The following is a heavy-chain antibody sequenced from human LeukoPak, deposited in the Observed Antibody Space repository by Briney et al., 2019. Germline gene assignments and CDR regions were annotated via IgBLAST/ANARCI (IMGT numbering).Heavy chain of an antibody. CDR2: IYYSGST. V-gene: IGHV4-59*01. CDR3: ARDQWLGIDY. J-gene: IGHJ4*02. Sequence: PSETLSLTCSVSGASLTIYYWNWIRQPAGKGLEWIGYIYYSGSTNYNPSLKSRVTISVDTSKNQFSLKLSSVTAADTAVYYCARDQWLGIDYWGQGTLVTVSS. D-gene: IGHD6-19*01. CDR1: GASLTIYY.